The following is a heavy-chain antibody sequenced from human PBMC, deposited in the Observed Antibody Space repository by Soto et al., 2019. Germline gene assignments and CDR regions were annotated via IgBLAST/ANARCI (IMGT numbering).Heavy chain of an antibody. Sequence: QVQLVQSGAEVKKPGASVKVACKTSGYSFSSNAITWVRQAPGQGLEWMGWISTYSGDPNYAQKFQGRVSMTKDTSTNTAYMELRNLRNSDTAVYYCALVWGSYKAPSGGAGFDTWGQGTLVTVSS. V-gene: IGHV1-18*01. CDR3: ALVWGSYKAPSGGAGFDT. D-gene: IGHD3-16*01. J-gene: IGHJ5*02. CDR1: GYSFSSNA. CDR2: ISTYSGDP.